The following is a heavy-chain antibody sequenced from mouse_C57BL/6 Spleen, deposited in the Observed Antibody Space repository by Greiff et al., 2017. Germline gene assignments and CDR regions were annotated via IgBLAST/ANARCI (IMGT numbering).Heavy chain of an antibody. Sequence: VQLQQSDAELVKPGASVKISCKVSGYTFTDHTIHWMKQRPEQGLEWIGYIYPRDGSTKYNEKFKGKATLTADKSSSTAYMQLNSLTSEDSAVYVCARSPYYYGSPYYFDYWGQGTTLTVSS. CDR3: ARSPYYYGSPYYFDY. CDR1: GYTFTDHT. D-gene: IGHD1-1*01. V-gene: IGHV1-78*01. J-gene: IGHJ2*01. CDR2: IYPRDGST.